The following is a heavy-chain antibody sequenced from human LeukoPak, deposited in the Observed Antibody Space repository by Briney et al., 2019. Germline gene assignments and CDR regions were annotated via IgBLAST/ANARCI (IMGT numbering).Heavy chain of an antibody. CDR1: GFTFSNGW. J-gene: IGHJ4*02. Sequence: NAGGSLRLSCAASGFTFSNGWRSWVRQAPGKGLEWVGRIKSKSERGTTDYAAPVKGRFTISRDGSTNTVYLHMNSLKTEDTAVYFCTSNLYCSTSSCYTLDNWGQGTLVAVSP. D-gene: IGHD2-2*02. CDR2: IKSKSERGTT. V-gene: IGHV3-15*01. CDR3: TSNLYCSTSSCYTLDN.